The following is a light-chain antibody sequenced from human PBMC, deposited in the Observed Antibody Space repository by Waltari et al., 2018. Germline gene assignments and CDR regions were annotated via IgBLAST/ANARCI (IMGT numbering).Light chain of an antibody. Sequence: QSALTQPRSVSGSPGQSVTISCPGTSRDFGGFNYVSWYQQHPGKAPKLMIYDVNKRPSGVPDRFSGSKSGNTASLTIFGLQAEDEADYYCCSYAGSPYVFGTGTKVTVL. J-gene: IGLJ1*01. V-gene: IGLV2-11*01. CDR1: SRDFGGFNY. CDR2: DVN. CDR3: CSYAGSPYV.